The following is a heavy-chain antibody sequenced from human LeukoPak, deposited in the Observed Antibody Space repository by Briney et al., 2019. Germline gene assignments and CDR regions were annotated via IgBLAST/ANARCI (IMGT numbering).Heavy chain of an antibody. CDR3: ARWHYDSSGFDY. J-gene: IGHJ4*02. Sequence: ASLKVSCKASGYTFTSYDINWVRQATGQGLEWMGWMNPNSGNTSYAQKFQGRVTMTRNTSISTAYMELSSLRSEDTAVYYCARWHYDSSGFDYWGQGTLVTVSS. CDR2: MNPNSGNT. V-gene: IGHV1-8*01. D-gene: IGHD3-22*01. CDR1: GYTFTSYD.